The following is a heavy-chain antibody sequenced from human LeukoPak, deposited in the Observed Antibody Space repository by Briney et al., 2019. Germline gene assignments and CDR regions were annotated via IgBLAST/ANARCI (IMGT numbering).Heavy chain of an antibody. CDR1: GFTFSSYG. Sequence: GGSLRLSCAASGFTFSSYGMHWVRQAPGKGLEWVAVISYDGSNKYYADSVKGRFTISRDNSKNTLYLQMNSLRAEDTAVYYCAKDEGSSGRTAWFDPWGQGTLITVSS. V-gene: IGHV3-30*18. CDR2: ISYDGSNK. CDR3: AKDEGSSGRTAWFDP. J-gene: IGHJ5*02. D-gene: IGHD6-19*01.